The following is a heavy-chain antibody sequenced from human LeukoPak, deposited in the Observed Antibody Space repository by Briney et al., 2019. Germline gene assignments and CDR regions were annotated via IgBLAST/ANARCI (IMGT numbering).Heavy chain of an antibody. Sequence: ASVNVSCKASGYTFHSYGISWVRQAPGQGLEWMGWISAYNGNTNYAQKLQGRVTMTTDTSTSTAYMELRSLRSDDTAVYYCARDRVAVAGTKAIDYWGQGTLVTVSS. J-gene: IGHJ4*02. CDR3: ARDRVAVAGTKAIDY. D-gene: IGHD6-19*01. V-gene: IGHV1-18*01. CDR2: ISAYNGNT. CDR1: GYTFHSYG.